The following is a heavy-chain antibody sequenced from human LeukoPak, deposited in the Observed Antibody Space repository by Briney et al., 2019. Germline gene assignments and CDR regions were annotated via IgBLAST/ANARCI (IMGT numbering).Heavy chain of an antibody. Sequence: GGSLRLSCAASGFTFSSNSMNWVRQAPGQGLEWVSSISSSSSYIFYADSVKGRFTISRDNAKKSLYLQMNSLRAEDTAVYYCAMPFQPHGNYRFDYWGQGTLVTVSS. J-gene: IGHJ4*02. CDR3: AMPFQPHGNYRFDY. CDR2: ISSSSSYI. D-gene: IGHD4-11*01. CDR1: GFTFSSNS. V-gene: IGHV3-21*01.